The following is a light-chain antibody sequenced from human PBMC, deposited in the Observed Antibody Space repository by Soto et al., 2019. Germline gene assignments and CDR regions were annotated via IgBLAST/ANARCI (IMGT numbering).Light chain of an antibody. Sequence: ESVLTKSPGTLSLSPGERATLSCRASQSVTNRYFAWYQQRPGQAPRLLIYGTSNRATGIPYRFSGSGSGTDFTLTISRLEPEDFVVYYCQQYSSFPHSFGQGTKLEVK. V-gene: IGKV3-20*01. J-gene: IGKJ2*01. CDR3: QQYSSFPHS. CDR2: GTS. CDR1: QSVTNRY.